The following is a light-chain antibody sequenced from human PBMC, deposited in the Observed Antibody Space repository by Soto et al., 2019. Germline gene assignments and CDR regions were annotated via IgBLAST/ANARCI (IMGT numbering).Light chain of an antibody. CDR2: EVS. CDR3: SSYTRGRTIGV. V-gene: IGLV2-14*01. CDR1: SSDVGGYNY. J-gene: IGLJ2*01. Sequence: QSVLTQPSSVSGSPGQSITISCTGTSSDVGGYNYVSWYQQHPGKAPKLMIYEVSNRPSEVPNRFSGSKSCNAASLTSSGRQAEDEFKYYCSSYTRGRTIGVFGGGTKLTAL.